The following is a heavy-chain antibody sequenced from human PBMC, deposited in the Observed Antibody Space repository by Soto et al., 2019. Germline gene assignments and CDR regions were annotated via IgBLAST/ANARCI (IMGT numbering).Heavy chain of an antibody. CDR3: AMHREIVVWFGESTGVFDI. J-gene: IGHJ3*02. Sequence: GGSLRLSCAASGFTFSDYYMSWIRQAPGKGLEWVSYISSSGSTIYYADSVKGRFTISRENAKNSLYLQMNSLRAEDTAVYYCAMHREIVVWFGESTGVFDIWGQGTMVTVSS. D-gene: IGHD3-10*01. CDR1: GFTFSDYY. CDR2: ISSSGSTI. V-gene: IGHV3-11*01.